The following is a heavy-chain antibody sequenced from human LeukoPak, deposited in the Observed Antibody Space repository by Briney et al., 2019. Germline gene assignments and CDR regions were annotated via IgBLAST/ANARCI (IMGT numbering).Heavy chain of an antibody. CDR2: VYYSGTT. V-gene: IGHV4-59*01. CDR1: GGSISSYY. CDR3: ARSTGQWLVQYYFDS. D-gene: IGHD6-19*01. Sequence: SETLSLTCTVSGGSISSYYWSWIRQPPGKGLEWIGYVYYSGTTNYNPSLTSRVAISVDTSKNQFSLKLSSVTAADTAVYYCARSTGQWLVQYYFDSWGQGTLVTVSS. J-gene: IGHJ4*02.